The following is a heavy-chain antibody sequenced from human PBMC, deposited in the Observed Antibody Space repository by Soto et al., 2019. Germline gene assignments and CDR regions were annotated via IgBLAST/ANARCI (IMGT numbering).Heavy chain of an antibody. D-gene: IGHD6-13*01. Sequence: ASVKTSFKASGYTFTSYYMHWVRQAPEQGLEWMGIINPSGGSTSYAQKFQGRVTMTRDTSTSTVYMELSSLRSEDTAVYYCAMIAGYSSSKDDAFDIWGQGTMVTVSS. V-gene: IGHV1-46*03. J-gene: IGHJ3*02. CDR1: GYTFTSYY. CDR3: AMIAGYSSSKDDAFDI. CDR2: INPSGGST.